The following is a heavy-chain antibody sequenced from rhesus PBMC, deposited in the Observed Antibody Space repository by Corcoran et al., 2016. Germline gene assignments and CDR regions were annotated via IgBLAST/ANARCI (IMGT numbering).Heavy chain of an antibody. CDR3: AREGDCTGSGCYGTFDY. J-gene: IGHJ4*01. CDR2: IYGGSGST. CDR1: GGSISGYYL. V-gene: IGHV4S7*01. D-gene: IGHD2-21*01. Sequence: QVQLQESGPGVVKPSETLSLTCAVSGGSISGYYLWSWIRQPPGKGLEWIGYIYGGSGSTSYNPSLKSRVIISIDTSKNQFSRKLSSVTAADTAVDYCAREGDCTGSGCYGTFDYWGQGVLVTVSS.